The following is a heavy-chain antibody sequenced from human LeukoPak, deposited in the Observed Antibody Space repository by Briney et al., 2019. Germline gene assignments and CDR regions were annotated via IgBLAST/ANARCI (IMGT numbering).Heavy chain of an antibody. D-gene: IGHD1-26*01. Sequence: GGSLRLSCAASGFTFSKYAMTWVRQAPGKGLEWVSAISSSTLKIYYADSVKGRFTISRDNAKSSLYLQMNSLRAEDTAVYYCVRDPYSGSYGAYYYYYMDVWGKGTTVTISS. J-gene: IGHJ6*03. CDR1: GFTFSKYA. CDR3: VRDPYSGSYGAYYYYYMDV. V-gene: IGHV3-21*01. CDR2: ISSSTLKI.